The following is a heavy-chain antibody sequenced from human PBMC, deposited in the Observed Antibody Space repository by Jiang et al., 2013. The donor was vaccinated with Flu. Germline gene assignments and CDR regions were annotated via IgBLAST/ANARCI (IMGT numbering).Heavy chain of an antibody. D-gene: IGHD3-10*01. J-gene: IGHJ4*02. CDR2: IYHSGST. CDR3: ARAHYNYYGSVLQGYFDY. Sequence: GSGLVKPSETLSLTCTVSGYSISSGYYWGWIRQPPGKGLEWIGSIYHSGSTYYNPSLKSRVTISVDTSKNQFSLKLSSVTAADTAVYYCARAHYNYYGSVLQGYFDYWGQGTLVT. CDR1: GYSISSGYY. V-gene: IGHV4-38-2*02.